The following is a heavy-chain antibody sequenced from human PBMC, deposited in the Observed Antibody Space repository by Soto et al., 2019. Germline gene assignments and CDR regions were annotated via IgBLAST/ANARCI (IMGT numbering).Heavy chain of an antibody. V-gene: IGHV3-23*01. CDR2: ISGSGGST. Sequence: PAGSLRLSCAASGFTFSSYAMSWVRQAPGKGLEWVSAISGSGGSTYYADSVKGRFTISRDNSKNTLYLQMNSLRAEDTAVYYCAKPGDSSSLVSSWFDPWGQGTLVTVSS. J-gene: IGHJ5*02. D-gene: IGHD6-6*01. CDR3: AKPGDSSSLVSSWFDP. CDR1: GFTFSSYA.